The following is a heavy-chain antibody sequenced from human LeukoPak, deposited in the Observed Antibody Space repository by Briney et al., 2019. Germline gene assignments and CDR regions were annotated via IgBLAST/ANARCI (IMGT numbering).Heavy chain of an antibody. CDR2: INPSGGST. V-gene: IGHV1-46*01. CDR1: GYTFTTYY. J-gene: IGHJ4*02. Sequence: RASVKVSCKASGYTFTTYYIHWVRQAPGQGLEWMGIINPSGGSTRYAQKFQGRVTMTRDTSISTAYMELSSLRSDDSALYYCAGEYCSGGTCRQGFDYWGQGTLVTVSS. CDR3: AGEYCSGGTCRQGFDY. D-gene: IGHD2-15*01.